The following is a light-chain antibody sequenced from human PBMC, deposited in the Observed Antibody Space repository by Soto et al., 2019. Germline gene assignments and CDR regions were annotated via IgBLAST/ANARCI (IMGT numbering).Light chain of an antibody. CDR3: QQFNSYPLT. Sequence: AIQLTQSPSSLSASVGDRVTITCRASQGISSALDWYQQEPGMAPKLLIYDASSLESGVPSRFSGSGSGTDFTLTISSLQPEDFATYYCQQFNSYPLTFGGGTKVEIK. CDR2: DAS. CDR1: QGISSA. J-gene: IGKJ4*01. V-gene: IGKV1-13*02.